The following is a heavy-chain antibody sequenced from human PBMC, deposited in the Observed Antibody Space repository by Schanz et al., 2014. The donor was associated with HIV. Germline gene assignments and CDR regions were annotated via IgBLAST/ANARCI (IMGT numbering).Heavy chain of an antibody. CDR1: GGNFSSYG. D-gene: IGHD1-26*01. CDR2: IIPIFGTR. V-gene: IGHV1-69*06. Sequence: QVQLVQSGAEVKKPGSSVKVSCKASGGNFSSYGISWVRQAPGQGLEWMGGIIPIFGTRNYAQKFQVRVTFTADKFTSTAYMELSSLRSEDTAVYYCARGSSGSYRPPLDYWGQGTLVSVFS. CDR3: ARGSSGSYRPPLDY. J-gene: IGHJ4*02.